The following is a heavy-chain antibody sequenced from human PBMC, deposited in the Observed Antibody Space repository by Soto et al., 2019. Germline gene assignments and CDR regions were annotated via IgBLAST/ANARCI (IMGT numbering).Heavy chain of an antibody. CDR1: GFTFSSYA. J-gene: IGHJ4*02. V-gene: IGHV3-64*01. CDR2: ISSNGGST. CDR3: ARGHRGSTSCFGD. Sequence: EVQLVESGGGLVQPGGSLRLSCAASGFTFSSYAMHWVRQAPGKGLEYVSAISSNGGSTYYANSVKGRFIISRDNSKNTLYLQMGSLRAEDMAVYYCARGHRGSTSCFGDWGQGTLVTVSS. D-gene: IGHD2-2*01.